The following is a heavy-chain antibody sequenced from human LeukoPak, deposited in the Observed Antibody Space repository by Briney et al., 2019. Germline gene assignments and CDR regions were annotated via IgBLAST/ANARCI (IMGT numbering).Heavy chain of an antibody. D-gene: IGHD6-6*01. J-gene: IGHJ4*02. Sequence: SETLSLTCTVSGGSISSYYWSWIRQPPGKGLEWLGSIYYTGSTNYHPSLKSRVTISLDTSKNQFSLKLNSVTAADTAVYYCASRNTLIAALSFDYWGQGTLVTVSS. CDR3: ASRNTLIAALSFDY. CDR1: GGSISSYY. V-gene: IGHV4-59*01. CDR2: IYYTGST.